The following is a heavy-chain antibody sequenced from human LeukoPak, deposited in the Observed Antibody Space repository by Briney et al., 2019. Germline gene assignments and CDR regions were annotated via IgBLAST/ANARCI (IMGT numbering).Heavy chain of an antibody. J-gene: IGHJ6*03. CDR1: GGSISSSSYY. CDR2: IYYSGST. CDR3: ARDRLVKNYYYYYMDV. D-gene: IGHD2-21*01. V-gene: IGHV4-39*07. Sequence: SETLSLTCTVSGGSISSSSYYWGWIRQPPGKGLEWIGSIYYSGSTYYNPSLKSRVTISVDTSKNQFSLKLSSVTAADTAVYYCARDRLVKNYYYYYMDVWGKGTTVTVS.